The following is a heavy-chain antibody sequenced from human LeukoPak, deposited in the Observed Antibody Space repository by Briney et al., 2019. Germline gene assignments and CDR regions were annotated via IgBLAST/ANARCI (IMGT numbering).Heavy chain of an antibody. V-gene: IGHV3-23*01. CDR2: ISGSGGST. Sequence: GGTLRLSCAASGFTFSSYAMSWVRQSPGKGLEWVSAISGSGGSTYYADSVKGRFTISRDNSKNTLYLQMNSLRAEDTAVYYCAKAVVVVAATLFDYWGQGTLVTVSS. CDR3: AKAVVVVAATLFDY. D-gene: IGHD2-15*01. CDR1: GFTFSSYA. J-gene: IGHJ4*02.